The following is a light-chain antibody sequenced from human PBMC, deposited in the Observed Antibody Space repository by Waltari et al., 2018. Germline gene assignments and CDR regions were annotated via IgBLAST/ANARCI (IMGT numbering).Light chain of an antibody. J-gene: IGLJ2*01. CDR3: CSYAGLVV. Sequence: QSALTQPASVSGSPGQSITISCTGTSSYVGSYNLVSWYQQHPGKAPKLMIYEVSKRPSGVSNRFSGSKSGNTASLTISGLQAEDEADYYCCSYAGLVVFGGGTKLTVL. CDR2: EVS. V-gene: IGLV2-23*02. CDR1: SSYVGSYNL.